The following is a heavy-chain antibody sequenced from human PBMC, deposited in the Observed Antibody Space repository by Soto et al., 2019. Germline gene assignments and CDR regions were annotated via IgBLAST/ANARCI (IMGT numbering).Heavy chain of an antibody. J-gene: IGHJ6*03. CDR1: GFTFSDYY. CDR2: ISSSGSTI. CDR3: ASAGVPAAEWGYYYYMDV. V-gene: IGHV3-11*01. Sequence: PGGSLRLSCAASGFTFSDYYMSWIRQAPGKGLEWVSYISSSGSTIYYADSVKGRFTISRDNAKNLLYLQMNSLRAEDTAVYYCASAGVPAAEWGYYYYMDVWGKGTTVTVSS. D-gene: IGHD2-2*01.